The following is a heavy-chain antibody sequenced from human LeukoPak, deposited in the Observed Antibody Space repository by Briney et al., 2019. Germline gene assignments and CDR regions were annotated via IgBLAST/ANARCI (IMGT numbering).Heavy chain of an antibody. V-gene: IGHV3-21*01. Sequence: GGSLRLSCAASGFTFSSYSMNWVRQAPGKGLEWVSSISSSSSHIYYADSVKGRFTISRDNAKNSLYLQMNSLRAEDTAVYYCARDLSGSYYLDGYFDYWGQGTLVTVSS. D-gene: IGHD1-26*01. CDR1: GFTFSSYS. CDR2: ISSSSSHI. CDR3: ARDLSGSYYLDGYFDY. J-gene: IGHJ4*02.